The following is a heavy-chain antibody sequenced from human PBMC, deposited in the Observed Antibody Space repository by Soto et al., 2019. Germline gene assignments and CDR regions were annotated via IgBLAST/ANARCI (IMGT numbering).Heavy chain of an antibody. V-gene: IGHV1-69*02. CDR2: IISILDIP. D-gene: IGHD6-6*01. CDR1: GGTVSAYT. CDR3: ARENGTSSLDY. J-gene: IGHJ4*02. Sequence: QVQLVQSGAEVKKPGSSVKVSCEAPGGTVSAYTINWVRQAPGQGLEWMGRIISILDIPNYAQKFQGRLTIIADTSTSTTYMELRNLRSEDTATYYCARENGTSSLDYWGQGTLVTVSS.